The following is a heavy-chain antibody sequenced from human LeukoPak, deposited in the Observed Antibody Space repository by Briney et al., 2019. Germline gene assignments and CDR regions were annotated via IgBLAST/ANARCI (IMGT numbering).Heavy chain of an antibody. CDR3: ARRGYYYDSSGYYEASAFDI. CDR1: GGSTSSYY. V-gene: IGHV4-4*09. Sequence: SETLSLTCTVSGGSTSSYYWSWIRQPPGKGLEWIGYIYTSGSTNYNPSLKSRVTISVDTSKNQFSLKLSSVTAADTAVYYCARRGYYYDSSGYYEASAFDIWGQGTMVTVSS. D-gene: IGHD3-22*01. J-gene: IGHJ3*02. CDR2: IYTSGST.